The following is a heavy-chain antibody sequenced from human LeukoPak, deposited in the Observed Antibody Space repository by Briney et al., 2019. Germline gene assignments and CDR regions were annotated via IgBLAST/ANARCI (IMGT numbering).Heavy chain of an antibody. CDR3: ARDHGDAFDI. V-gene: IGHV3-21*01. Sequence: GGSLRLSCASSGFPFSSYSMNWVREAPAKGMEWVSSISSSSSYIYYADSVKDRFTISRDNAKNSLYPQMNSLRAKDTAVYYCARDHGDAFDIWGQGTMVTVSS. J-gene: IGHJ3*02. CDR2: ISSSSSYI. CDR1: GFPFSSYS.